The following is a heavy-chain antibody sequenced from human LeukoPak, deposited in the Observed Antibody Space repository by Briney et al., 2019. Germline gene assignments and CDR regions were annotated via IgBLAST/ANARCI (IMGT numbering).Heavy chain of an antibody. D-gene: IGHD1-1*01. CDR1: GYTFTSYG. CDR2: ISAYNGNT. J-gene: IGHJ6*02. Sequence: ASVKVSCKASGYTFTSYGISWVRPAPGQGLEWMGWISAYNGNTNYAQRLQGRVTMTADTSTSTAYMELRSLRSDDTAVYYCTRNDPSTYYYYYGMDVWGQGTTVTVSS. V-gene: IGHV1-18*01. CDR3: TRNDPSTYYYYYGMDV.